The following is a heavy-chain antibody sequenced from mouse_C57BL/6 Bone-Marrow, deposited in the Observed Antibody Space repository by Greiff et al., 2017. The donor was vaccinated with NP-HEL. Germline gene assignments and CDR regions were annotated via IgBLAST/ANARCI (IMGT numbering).Heavy chain of an antibody. Sequence: EVKLQESGPELVKPGASVKIPCKASGYTFTDYNMDWVKQSHGKSLEWIGDINPNNGGTIYNQKFKGKATLTVDKSSSTAYMELRSLTSEDTAVYYCARCLWLRYAMDYWGQGTSVTVSS. CDR2: INPNNGGT. V-gene: IGHV1-18*01. CDR1: GYTFTDYN. J-gene: IGHJ4*01. D-gene: IGHD2-2*01. CDR3: ARCLWLRYAMDY.